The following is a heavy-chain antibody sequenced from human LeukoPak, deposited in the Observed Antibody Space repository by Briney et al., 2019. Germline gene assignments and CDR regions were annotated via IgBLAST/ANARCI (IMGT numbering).Heavy chain of an antibody. CDR3: ARAGDYYGSGSYYPLDY. Sequence: ASVKVSCKASGYTFTGYYMHWVRQAPGQGLEWMGWIRPNSGGTNYAQKFQGRVTMTRDTSISTAYMELSRLRSDDTAVYYCARAGDYYGSGSYYPLDYWGQGTLVTVSS. CDR2: IRPNSGGT. V-gene: IGHV1-2*02. CDR1: GYTFTGYY. J-gene: IGHJ4*02. D-gene: IGHD3-10*01.